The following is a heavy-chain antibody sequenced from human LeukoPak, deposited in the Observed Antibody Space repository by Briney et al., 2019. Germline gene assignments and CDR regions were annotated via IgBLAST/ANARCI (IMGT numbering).Heavy chain of an antibody. V-gene: IGHV4-39*01. J-gene: IGHJ5*02. CDR1: GGSISSSSYY. CDR2: IYYSGST. CDR3: ARQGSSSWYPAWKNWFDP. D-gene: IGHD6-13*01. Sequence: PSETLSLTCTVSGGSISSSSYYWGWIRQPPGKGLEWIGSIYYSGSTYYNPSLKSRITISVDTSKNQFSLKLSSVTAADTAVYYCARQGSSSWYPAWKNWFDPWGQGTLVTVSS.